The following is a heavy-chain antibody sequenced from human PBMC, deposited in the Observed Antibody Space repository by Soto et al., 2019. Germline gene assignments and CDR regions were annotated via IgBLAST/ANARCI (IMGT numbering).Heavy chain of an antibody. J-gene: IGHJ6*02. Sequence: SVKVSCKASGGTFSSYAISWVRQAPGQGLEWMGGIIPIFGRANYAQKVQGRVTVAADESTSTAYLEPSSLRSEDAAVYYCATGGYSGYDYNYYYYGMDVWGQGTTVTVSS. CDR2: IIPIFGRA. CDR3: ATGGYSGYDYNYYYYGMDV. D-gene: IGHD5-12*01. CDR1: GGTFSSYA. V-gene: IGHV1-69*13.